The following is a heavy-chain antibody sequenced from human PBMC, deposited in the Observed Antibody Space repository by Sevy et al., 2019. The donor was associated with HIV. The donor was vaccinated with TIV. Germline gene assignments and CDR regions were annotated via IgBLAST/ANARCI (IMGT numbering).Heavy chain of an antibody. CDR1: DGSFSGYY. D-gene: IGHD2-2*01. Sequence: SETMSLTCAVHDGSFSGYYWNWIRQLPGKGLEWIGEINESGITYYNPSLKSRVTISVDTSKKQFSLKLNSVTAVDSAVYFCARSRPVLVVPGAPSWFDPWGQGTLVTVSS. CDR3: ARSRPVLVVPGAPSWFDP. CDR2: INESGIT. J-gene: IGHJ5*02. V-gene: IGHV4-34*01.